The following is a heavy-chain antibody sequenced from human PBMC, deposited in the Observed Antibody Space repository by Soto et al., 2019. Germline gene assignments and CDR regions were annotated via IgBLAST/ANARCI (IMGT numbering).Heavy chain of an antibody. D-gene: IGHD6-13*01. CDR2: IFQSGTT. CDR3: ACRIGAAGHNWFDP. V-gene: IGHV4-4*02. CDR1: GGSSISSNR. Sequence: LSGTCAVSGGSSISSNRWSFVRQPPGKGLEWIGEIFQSGTTNFNPSLKSRVTISVDKSKNQFSLNLSSVTAADTAMYYCACRIGAAGHNWFDPWGQGTLVTVSS. J-gene: IGHJ5*02.